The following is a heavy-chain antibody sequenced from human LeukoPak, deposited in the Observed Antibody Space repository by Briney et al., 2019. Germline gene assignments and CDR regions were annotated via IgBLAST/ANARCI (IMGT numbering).Heavy chain of an antibody. J-gene: IGHJ6*03. CDR3: AKDSAFYYIDV. V-gene: IGHV3-48*03. CDR1: GFTFSSYE. D-gene: IGHD3-10*01. Sequence: GGSLRLSCAASGFTFSSYEMNWVRQAPGKGLEWVSYISSSGSTIYYADSVKGRFTISRDNSKNTLYLQMNSLKGDDTAVYYCAKDSAFYYIDVWGKGTTVIISS. CDR2: ISSSGSTI.